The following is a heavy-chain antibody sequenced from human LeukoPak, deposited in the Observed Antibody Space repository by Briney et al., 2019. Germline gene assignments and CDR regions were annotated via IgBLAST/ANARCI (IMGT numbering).Heavy chain of an antibody. D-gene: IGHD3-10*01. J-gene: IGHJ6*02. CDR3: ARGNYHGMDV. V-gene: IGHV3-74*01. Sequence: GGTLRLSCAASGFTFSTYWMHWVCQAPGKGLVWVSSINSDASRTSHADSVKGRFTISRDNAKNTLYLQLNSLRAEDTAVYYCARGNYHGMDVWGQGTTVTVSS. CDR2: INSDASRT. CDR1: GFTFSTYW.